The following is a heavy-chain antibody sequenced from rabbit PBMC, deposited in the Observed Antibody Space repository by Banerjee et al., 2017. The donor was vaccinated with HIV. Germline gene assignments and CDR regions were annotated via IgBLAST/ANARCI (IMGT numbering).Heavy chain of an antibody. V-gene: IGHV1S40*01. CDR2: IDAGGSGFT. CDR3: ARRNGGYGNGLDL. Sequence: QSLEESGGDLVKPGASLTLTCTASGVSFSYSSYMCWVRQAPGKGLEWIACIDAGGSGFTYFATWAKGRFTISKTSSTTVTLQMTRLTAADTATYFCARRNGGYGNGLDLWGQGTLVT. CDR1: GVSFSYSSY. J-gene: IGHJ3*01. D-gene: IGHD6-1*01.